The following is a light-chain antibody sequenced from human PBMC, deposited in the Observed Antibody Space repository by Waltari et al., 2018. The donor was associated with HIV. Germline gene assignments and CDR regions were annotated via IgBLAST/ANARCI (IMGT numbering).Light chain of an antibody. V-gene: IGKV3-15*01. CDR2: DAS. Sequence: DILMTQSPATLSVSPGERATLSYRASQSIRRNLACYQQTPGQAPRLLLYDASTRSTGIPARFSGSGSGTEFTLTITSLQSEDFAVYYGQQYNNWPPITFGQGTRLEIK. CDR3: QQYNNWPPIT. CDR1: QSIRRN. J-gene: IGKJ5*01.